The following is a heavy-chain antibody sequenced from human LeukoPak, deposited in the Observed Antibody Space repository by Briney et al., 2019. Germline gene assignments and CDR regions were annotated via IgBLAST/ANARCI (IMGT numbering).Heavy chain of an antibody. CDR2: LYYSGTT. J-gene: IGHJ3*02. D-gene: IGHD1-14*01. Sequence: ASETLSLTCTVFGGSISNYYWSWIRQPPGKGLEWIGYLYYSGTTKYNPSLQSRVTISVDTSKNQLSLKLSSVTAADTAVYYCAYNRNRIICTFDIWGQGTMDTLSS. CDR1: GGSISNYY. CDR3: AYNRNRIICTFDI. V-gene: IGHV4-59*08.